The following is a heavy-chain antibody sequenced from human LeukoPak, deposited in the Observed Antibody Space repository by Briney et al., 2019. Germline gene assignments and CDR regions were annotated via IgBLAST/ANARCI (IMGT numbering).Heavy chain of an antibody. CDR1: GGSFSSYA. J-gene: IGHJ4*02. CDR3: ATVSGWAFDY. Sequence: ASVKVSCKASGGSFSSYAISWVRQAPGKGLEWMGGFDPEDGETIYAQKFQGRVTMTEDTSTDTAYMELSSLRSEDTAVYYCATVSGWAFDYWGQGTLVTVSS. CDR2: FDPEDGET. D-gene: IGHD6-19*01. V-gene: IGHV1-24*01.